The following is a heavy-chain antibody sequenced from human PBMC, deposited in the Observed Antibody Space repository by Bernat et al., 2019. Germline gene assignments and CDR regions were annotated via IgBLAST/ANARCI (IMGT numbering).Heavy chain of an antibody. D-gene: IGHD3-16*01. CDR2: IDWDDDK. Sequence: QVTLRESGPALVTPTQTLTPTCTFSGFSLTTRGMCVSWIRQPPGKALEWLVRIDWDDDKYYSTSLKTRLTISKDTSKNQVVLTMTDMDPVDTATYYCARTRGGMVDYWGQGTLVTVSS. V-gene: IGHV2-70*15. J-gene: IGHJ4*02. CDR1: GFSLTTRGMC. CDR3: ARTRGGMVDY.